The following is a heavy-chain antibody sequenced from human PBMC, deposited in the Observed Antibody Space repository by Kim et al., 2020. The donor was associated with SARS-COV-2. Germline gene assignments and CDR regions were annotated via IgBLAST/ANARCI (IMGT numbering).Heavy chain of an antibody. CDR1: GFTFSSYE. V-gene: IGHV3-48*03. Sequence: GGSLRLSCAASGFTFSSYEMNWVRQAPGKGLQWVSYISSSGSTIDYADSVKGRFAISRDNAKNSLYMQMNSLRGEDTAVYYCAREEHQSSVAVPGTWGQGTLVTVSS. D-gene: IGHD6-19*01. J-gene: IGHJ4*02. CDR3: AREEHQSSVAVPGT. CDR2: ISSSGSTI.